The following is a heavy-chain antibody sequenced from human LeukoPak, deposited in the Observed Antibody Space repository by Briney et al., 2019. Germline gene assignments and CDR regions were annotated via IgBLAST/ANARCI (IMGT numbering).Heavy chain of an antibody. J-gene: IGHJ4*02. D-gene: IGHD5-24*01. CDR2: ISGSGGST. V-gene: IGHV3-23*01. CDR3: AKARLGWLQLG. CDR1: GFSGLRFSFSDYW. Sequence: GGSLRLSCAASGFSGLRFSFSDYWMSWVRQAPGKGLEWVSAISGSGGSTYYADSVKGRFTISRDNSKNTLYLQMNSLRAEDTAVYYCAKARLGWLQLGGGQGTLVTVSS.